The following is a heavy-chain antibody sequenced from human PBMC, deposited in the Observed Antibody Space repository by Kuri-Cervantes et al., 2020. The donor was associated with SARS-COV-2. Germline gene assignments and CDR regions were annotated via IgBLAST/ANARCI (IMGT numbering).Heavy chain of an antibody. D-gene: IGHD5-18*01. Sequence: GESLKISCAASGFTFSSYSMNWVRQAPGKGLEWVSVIYVGSRRTNYADSVKGRFTIGRDDSKNTLYLQMNSLRAEDTAMYYCARPSGGGGQLWLPYYFDYWGQGTLVTVSS. CDR1: GFTFSSYS. J-gene: IGHJ4*02. V-gene: IGHV3-23*03. CDR2: IYVGSRRT. CDR3: ARPSGGGGQLWLPYYFDY.